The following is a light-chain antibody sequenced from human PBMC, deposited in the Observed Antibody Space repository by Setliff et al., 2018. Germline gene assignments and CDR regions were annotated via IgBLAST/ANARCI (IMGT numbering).Light chain of an antibody. CDR3: AAWDDSLRGYV. CDR2: NND. V-gene: IGLV1-47*01. J-gene: IGLJ1*01. Sequence: QSALTQPPSTSGPPGQRVTMSCSGSSSNIRNNYVYWYQQVPGTAPQLLIYNNDKRPSGVPDRFSGSKSGTSASLAISGLRSEDEADYYCAAWDDSLRGYVFGTGTQRTVL. CDR1: SSNIRNNY.